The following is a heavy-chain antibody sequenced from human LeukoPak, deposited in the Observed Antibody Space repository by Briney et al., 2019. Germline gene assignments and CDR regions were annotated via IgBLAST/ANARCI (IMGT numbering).Heavy chain of an antibody. CDR3: ARHPMRYCSSTSCFWNWFDP. CDR2: IDNSGST. Sequence: KTSETLSLTCAVYGGSFSGYYWGWIRQSPGKGLEWIGSIDNSGSTYYNPSLKSRVTISEDTPKNQFSLKLSSVTAADTAVYYCARHPMRYCSSTSCFWNWFDPWGQGTLVTVSS. J-gene: IGHJ5*02. V-gene: IGHV4-34*01. CDR1: GGSFSGYY. D-gene: IGHD2-2*01.